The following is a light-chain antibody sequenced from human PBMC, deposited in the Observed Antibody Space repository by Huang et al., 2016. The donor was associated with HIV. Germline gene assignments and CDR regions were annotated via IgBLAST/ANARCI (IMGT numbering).Light chain of an antibody. V-gene: IGKV1-NL1*01. CDR1: RGISKS. J-gene: IGKJ4*01. CDR3: QQYYNTTLS. Sequence: DIQMTQSPSSLSASVGDRVTITCRASRGISKSLDWYQQQPGKAPKLLLYAASRLQGGVPSRFSGSGSRTDYTLTISSLQPEDSATYYCQQYYNTTLSFGGGTKVEIK. CDR2: AAS.